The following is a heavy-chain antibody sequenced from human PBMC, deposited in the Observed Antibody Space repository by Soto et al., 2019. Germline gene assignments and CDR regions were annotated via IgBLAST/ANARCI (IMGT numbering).Heavy chain of an antibody. J-gene: IGHJ5*02. Sequence: PGESLKISCKGSGYSFTSYWISWVRQMPGKGLEWMGRIDPSDSYTNYSPSFQGHVTISADKSISTAYLQWSSLKASDTAMYYCARHPSPYRSGSVSFDPWGQGTLVTVSS. V-gene: IGHV5-10-1*01. D-gene: IGHD6-19*01. CDR3: ARHPSPYRSGSVSFDP. CDR1: GYSFTSYW. CDR2: IDPSDSYT.